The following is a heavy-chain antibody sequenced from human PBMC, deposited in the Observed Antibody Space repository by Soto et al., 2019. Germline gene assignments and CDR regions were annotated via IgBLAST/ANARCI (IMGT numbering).Heavy chain of an antibody. J-gene: IGHJ6*03. Sequence: QLQLQESGPGLVKSSETLSLTCTVSGGSVRGSRYYCVWIRQTPGKGREWIGSVYFSGNSHYNPSLKCRVTVSLETYTNRFSLRLSAVTAADTAMYVCARLDYINLSSTYYYYIDVWGKGTTVTVSS. D-gene: IGHD4-4*01. CDR2: VYFSGNS. V-gene: IGHV4-39*01. CDR1: GGSVRGSRYY. CDR3: ARLDYINLSSTYYYYIDV.